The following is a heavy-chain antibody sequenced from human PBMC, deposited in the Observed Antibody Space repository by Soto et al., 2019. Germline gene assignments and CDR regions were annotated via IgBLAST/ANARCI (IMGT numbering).Heavy chain of an antibody. D-gene: IGHD2-2*02. J-gene: IGHJ4*02. CDR1: GGPISSGVYY. Sequence: SETLSLTCTVSGGPISSGVYYWSWIRHHPGKGLEWIGYIYYIGSTYYNPSLKSRVTISVDTSKNQFSLKLSSVTAADKAVYYCARTSKYCSSTSCYRVVDYWGQGTLLTLSS. CDR3: ARTSKYCSSTSCYRVVDY. CDR2: IYYIGST. V-gene: IGHV4-31*03.